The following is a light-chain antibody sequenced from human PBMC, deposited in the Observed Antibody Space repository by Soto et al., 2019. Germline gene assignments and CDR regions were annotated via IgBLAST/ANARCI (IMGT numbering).Light chain of an antibody. CDR2: DVS. Sequence: QSVLTQPPSASGSPGQSVTISCTGTXSDVGGYNYVSWYQQHPGKAPKLMIYDVSKRPSGVPDRFSGSKSGNTASLTVSGLQADDEANYYCSSYAGSKNLIFGGGTKVTVL. CDR1: XSDVGGYNY. J-gene: IGLJ2*01. CDR3: SSYAGSKNLI. V-gene: IGLV2-8*01.